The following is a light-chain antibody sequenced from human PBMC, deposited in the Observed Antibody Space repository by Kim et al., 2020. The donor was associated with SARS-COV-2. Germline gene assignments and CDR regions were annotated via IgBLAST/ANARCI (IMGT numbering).Light chain of an antibody. V-gene: IGKV3-20*01. CDR2: RAS. CDR1: QSVISY. CDR3: QQSGSSPPYT. J-gene: IGKJ2*01. Sequence: LSPGERVTLSCTASQSVISYLAWYQHKPGQAPRLLIYRASHRAAGIPDRFSGSGSGTHFTLTITRLEPEDSAVYYCQQSGSSPPYTFGQGTKLEI.